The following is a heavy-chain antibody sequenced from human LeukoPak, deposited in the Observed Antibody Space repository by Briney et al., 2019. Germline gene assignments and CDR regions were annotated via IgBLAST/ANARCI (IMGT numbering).Heavy chain of an antibody. CDR3: ARHPSCTTVTHCSFDY. V-gene: IGHV4-39*01. CDR1: GGSLSNSNYY. Sequence: PSETLSLTCTVSGGSLSNSNYYWGWIRQPPGRGLEWIGSIHYSGSTNYNPSLKSRVTISADTSKNRFSLKLYSVTAADTAVYSCARHPSCTTVTHCSFDYWGQGTLVTVTS. D-gene: IGHD4-11*01. J-gene: IGHJ4*02. CDR2: IHYSGST.